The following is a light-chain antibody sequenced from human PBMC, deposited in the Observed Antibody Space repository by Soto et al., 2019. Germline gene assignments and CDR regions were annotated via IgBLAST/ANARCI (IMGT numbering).Light chain of an antibody. J-gene: IGLJ3*02. Sequence: QSALTQPPSASGSPGQSVTISCTGTSSDVGGDDYVSWYQQHPGKAPKLMIYEVRNRPSGVPDRFSGSKSGNSASLTVSGLQAEDEADYYCRSYAESNNLVFGGGTKLTVL. CDR1: SSDVGGDDY. CDR2: EVR. CDR3: RSYAESNNLV. V-gene: IGLV2-8*01.